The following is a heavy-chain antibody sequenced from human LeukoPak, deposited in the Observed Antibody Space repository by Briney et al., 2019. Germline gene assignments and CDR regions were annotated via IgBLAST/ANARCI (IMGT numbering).Heavy chain of an antibody. Sequence: GGSLKLSCAASGFTFHNFVMSWVRQAPGKGLEWVSSISGSGANTFYADSLKGRFTISRDNSKDSLLLQMENLRADNTAVYFCAKFRGVPAAIDAFEVWGQGTIVTVSS. D-gene: IGHD2-2*01. CDR3: AKFRGVPAAIDAFEV. V-gene: IGHV3-23*01. CDR1: GFTFHNFV. J-gene: IGHJ3*01. CDR2: ISGSGANT.